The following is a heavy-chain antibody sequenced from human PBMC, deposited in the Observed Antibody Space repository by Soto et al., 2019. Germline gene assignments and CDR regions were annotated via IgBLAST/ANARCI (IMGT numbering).Heavy chain of an antibody. Sequence: QVQLVESGGGVVQPGRSLRLSCAASGFTFSSYAMHWVRQAPGKGLEWVAVISYDGSNKYYADSVKGRFTISRDNSKNTLYLQMNSLRAEDTAVYYCARDGGPTVTTRYYYGMDVWGQGTTVTVSS. CDR2: ISYDGSNK. CDR3: ARDGGPTVTTRYYYGMDV. J-gene: IGHJ6*02. CDR1: GFTFSSYA. V-gene: IGHV3-30-3*01. D-gene: IGHD4-17*01.